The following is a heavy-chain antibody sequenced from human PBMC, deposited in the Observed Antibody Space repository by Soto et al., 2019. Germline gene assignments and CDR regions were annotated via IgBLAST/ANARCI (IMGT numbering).Heavy chain of an antibody. CDR3: ARDDAFGNENGFDI. Sequence: WGSLRLSCSVSGFPFSTYGFHWVRQPPGKGLEWVAVIVSDGSAKYHADSVEGRFTISRDNSKCRLYLQMKSLRAAETAVYYCARDDAFGNENGFDIWGQGTVVTVSS. CDR2: IVSDGSAK. CDR1: GFPFSTYG. J-gene: IGHJ3*02. D-gene: IGHD1-1*01. V-gene: IGHV3-33*01.